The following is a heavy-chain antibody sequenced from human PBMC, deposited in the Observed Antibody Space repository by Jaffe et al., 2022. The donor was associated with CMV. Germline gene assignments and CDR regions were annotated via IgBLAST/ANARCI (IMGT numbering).Heavy chain of an antibody. D-gene: IGHD3-16*01. Sequence: QVQLQQWGTGLLKPSEALSLTCAVSGESNSDYFCSWIRQTPGKGLEWIGEMNHNGGTNYNPSLRSRVTVSVDTSKSHFSLKMNSMTAADTATYYCAIRTRGSMGALRDWFDPWGQGTLVTVSS. CDR2: MNHNGGT. CDR1: GESNSDYF. CDR3: AIRTRGSMGALRDWFDP. V-gene: IGHV4-34*01. J-gene: IGHJ5*02.